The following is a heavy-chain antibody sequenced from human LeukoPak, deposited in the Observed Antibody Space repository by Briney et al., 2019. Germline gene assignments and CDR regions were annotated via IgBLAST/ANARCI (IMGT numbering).Heavy chain of an antibody. CDR2: IQQDGSEK. Sequence: GGSLRLSCAASGFTFSYYWMSWVRQAPGKGLEWVANIQQDGSEKYYVDSVKGRFTISRDNAKNSLYLQMNSLRAEDTAVYYCARGDYVWGSYSNAFDIWGQGTMVTVPS. J-gene: IGHJ3*02. CDR1: GFTFSYYW. D-gene: IGHD3-16*01. V-gene: IGHV3-7*04. CDR3: ARGDYVWGSYSNAFDI.